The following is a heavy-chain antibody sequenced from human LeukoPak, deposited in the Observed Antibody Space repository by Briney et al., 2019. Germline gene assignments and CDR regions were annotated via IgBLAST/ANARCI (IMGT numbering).Heavy chain of an antibody. CDR2: IYYSGST. J-gene: IGHJ4*02. V-gene: IGHV4-31*03. D-gene: IGHD4-23*01. CDR3: ARENLGNSQFDH. Sequence: TLSLACTVAGGSISSGGYYWSWIREHPGKGLEWIGYIYYSGSTYYNPSLKSRVNISVDKSQNQFSLKLSSVTAADTAVYYCARENLGNSQFDHWGQRTLVTVSS. CDR1: GGSISSGGYY.